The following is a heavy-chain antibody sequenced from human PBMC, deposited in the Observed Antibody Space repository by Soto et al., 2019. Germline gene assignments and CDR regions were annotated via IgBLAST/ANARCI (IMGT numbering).Heavy chain of an antibody. V-gene: IGHV1-69*13. J-gene: IGHJ4*02. CDR1: GGTFSSYA. D-gene: IGHD3-22*01. CDR2: IIPIFGTA. CDR3: ARDTRHYYDSSGYNLDY. Sequence: SVKVSCKASGGTFSSYAISWVRQAPGQGLEWVGGIIPIFGTANYAQKFQGRVTITADESTSTAYMELSSLRSKDTAVYYCARDTRHYYDSSGYNLDYWGQGTLVTVSS.